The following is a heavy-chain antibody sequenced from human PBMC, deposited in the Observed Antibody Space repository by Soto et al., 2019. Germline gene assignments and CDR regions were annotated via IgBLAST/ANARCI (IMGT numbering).Heavy chain of an antibody. D-gene: IGHD3-10*01. CDR3: ARDRKITMVRGVFLLLKAPKTKNFYYYGMDV. J-gene: IGHJ6*02. Sequence: EVQLVESGGGLVQPGGSLRLSCAASGFTFSSYSMNWVRQAPGKGLEWVSYISSSSSTIYYADSVKGRFTISRDNAKNSLYLQMNRLRDEDTAVYYCARDRKITMVRGVFLLLKAPKTKNFYYYGMDVWGQGTTVTVSS. V-gene: IGHV3-48*02. CDR1: GFTFSSYS. CDR2: ISSSSSTI.